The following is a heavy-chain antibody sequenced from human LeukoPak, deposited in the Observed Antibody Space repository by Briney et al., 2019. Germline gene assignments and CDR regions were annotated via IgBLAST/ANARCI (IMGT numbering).Heavy chain of an antibody. V-gene: IGHV1-69*13. CDR3: AREGSGWTSGYFDY. CDR1: GGTFSSYA. D-gene: IGHD6-19*01. J-gene: IGHJ4*02. Sequence: SVKVSCKASGGTFSSYAISWVRQAPGQGLEWMGGIIPIFGTANYAQKFQGRVTITADESTSTAHMELSSLRSEDTAVYYCAREGSGWTSGYFDYWGQGTLVTVSS. CDR2: IIPIFGTA.